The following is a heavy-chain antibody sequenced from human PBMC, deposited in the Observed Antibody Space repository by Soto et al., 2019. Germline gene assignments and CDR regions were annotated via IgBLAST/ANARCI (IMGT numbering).Heavy chain of an antibody. V-gene: IGHV3-53*01. Sequence: EVQLVESGGGLIQPGGSLRLSCAASGFTVSSHYMSWVRQAPGKGLEWVSVIYSGGSTYYADSVKGRFTISRDNSKNTLYLQMNSLRAEDTAVYYCARGGGIAVAGRFDPWGQGTLVTVSS. CDR1: GFTVSSHY. CDR2: IYSGGST. D-gene: IGHD6-19*01. CDR3: ARGGGIAVAGRFDP. J-gene: IGHJ5*02.